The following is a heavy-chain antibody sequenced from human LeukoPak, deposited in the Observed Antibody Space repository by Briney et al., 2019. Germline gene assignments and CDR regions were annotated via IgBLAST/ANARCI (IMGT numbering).Heavy chain of an antibody. D-gene: IGHD3-22*01. CDR1: GYSFILYG. V-gene: IGHV1-18*01. CDR3: ATSAPYYYDSSGCPY. CDR2: ISTSTGDT. J-gene: IGHJ4*02. Sequence: ASVKVSCKTSGYSFILYGISWVRQAPGQGPEWMGWISTSTGDTKYTQKFQGRVTLTTDTSTSTAYMELSSLRSEDTAVYYCATSAPYYYDSSGCPYWGQGTLVTVSS.